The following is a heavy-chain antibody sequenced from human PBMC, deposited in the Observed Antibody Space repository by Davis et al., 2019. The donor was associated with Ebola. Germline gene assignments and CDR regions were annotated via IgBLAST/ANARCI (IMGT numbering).Heavy chain of an antibody. CDR2: LSYDGSNK. CDR3: ARDGPLFALGDYYYGMDV. CDR1: GFTFSRYP. V-gene: IGHV3-30-3*01. J-gene: IGHJ6*02. D-gene: IGHD3-16*01. Sequence: GESLKISCAASGFTFSRYPMHWVRQAPGKGLEGVALLSYDGSNKYYADTVKGRFTISRDNYKNTLYLQMNSLRAEDTAVYYCARDGPLFALGDYYYGMDVWGQGTTVTVSS.